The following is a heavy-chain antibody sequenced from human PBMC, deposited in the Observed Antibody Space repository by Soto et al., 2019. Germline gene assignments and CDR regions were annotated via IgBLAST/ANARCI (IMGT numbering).Heavy chain of an antibody. CDR3: TRVVPATHNAY. CDR2: IFYTGST. D-gene: IGHD2-15*01. V-gene: IGHV4-31*03. CDR1: GGSISSGGYY. J-gene: IGHJ4*02. Sequence: QVQLQESGPGLVKPSQTLSLTCTVSGGSISSGGYYWSWIRQHPGKGLEWIGYIFYTGSTYYNPSLKSRVTISIDTSKNQFSLKLSSVTAADTAVYYCTRVVPATHNAYWGQGTLVTVSS.